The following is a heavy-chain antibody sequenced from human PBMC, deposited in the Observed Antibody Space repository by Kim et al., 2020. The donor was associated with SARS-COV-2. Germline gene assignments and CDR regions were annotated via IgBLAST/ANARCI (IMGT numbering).Heavy chain of an antibody. J-gene: IGHJ6*04. CDR3: AKEGATGCYYGMAV. D-gene: IGHD1-26*01. V-gene: IGHV3-23*01. Sequence: AQAVKGRLPVARDNSENTLYLQMNSLRAEDTAVYYCAKEGATGCYYGMAVWGKGTTVTVCS.